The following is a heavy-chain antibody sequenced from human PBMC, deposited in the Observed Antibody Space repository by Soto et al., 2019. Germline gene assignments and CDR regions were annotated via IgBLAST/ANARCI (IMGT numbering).Heavy chain of an antibody. Sequence: VQLVESGGGVVQPGRSLRLSCAASGFTFSDYAMHWVRQAPGKGLEWVAVVSHDGRNTHYADSVKGRFTISRDSSKNTVSLEMTSLRAEDTAVYYCAKGTSYYDSSGFDYWGQGTLVTVSS. V-gene: IGHV3-30*18. J-gene: IGHJ4*02. CDR3: AKGTSYYDSSGFDY. CDR2: VSHDGRNT. CDR1: GFTFSDYA. D-gene: IGHD3-22*01.